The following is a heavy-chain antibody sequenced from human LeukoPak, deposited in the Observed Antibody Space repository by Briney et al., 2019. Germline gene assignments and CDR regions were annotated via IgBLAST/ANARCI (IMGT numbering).Heavy chain of an antibody. V-gene: IGHV3-74*01. D-gene: IGHD6-13*01. Sequence: GGSLRLSCAASGFTFSNSWMHWVRQVPGKGLVWVSRMSSDGSSTSYADFVKGRFTISRDNGKNTLYLQMNSLRAEDTAVYYCARDWYLGYWGQGTLVTVSS. J-gene: IGHJ1*01. CDR2: MSSDGSST. CDR3: ARDWYLGY. CDR1: GFTFSNSW.